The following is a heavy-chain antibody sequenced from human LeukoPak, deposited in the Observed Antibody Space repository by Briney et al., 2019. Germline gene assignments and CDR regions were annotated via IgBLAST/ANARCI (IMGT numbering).Heavy chain of an antibody. Sequence: GGSQRLSCAASGFSVSSYYMSWVRQAPGEGLEWVSVIYSGGSTYYADSVKGRLTISRDNSKNTLYLQMNSLRVEDTAVYYCARYSSSWYSPFDYWGQGTLVTVSS. D-gene: IGHD6-13*01. CDR3: ARYSSSWYSPFDY. J-gene: IGHJ4*02. V-gene: IGHV3-53*01. CDR2: IYSGGST. CDR1: GFSVSSYY.